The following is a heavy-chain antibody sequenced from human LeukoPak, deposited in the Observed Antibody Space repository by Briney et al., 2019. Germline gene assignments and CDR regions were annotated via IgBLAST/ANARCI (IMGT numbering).Heavy chain of an antibody. CDR3: ARDVGASAPDAFDI. CDR2: ISSSSNYI. J-gene: IGHJ3*02. D-gene: IGHD1-26*01. CDR1: GGSTSSSSYY. V-gene: IGHV3-21*01. Sequence: ETLSLTCTVSGGSTSSSSYYWGWVRQAPGKGLEWVSSISSSSNYIYYADSVKGRFTISRDSARNSLYLQMNSLRAEDTDVYYCARDVGASAPDAFDIWGQGTMVTVSS.